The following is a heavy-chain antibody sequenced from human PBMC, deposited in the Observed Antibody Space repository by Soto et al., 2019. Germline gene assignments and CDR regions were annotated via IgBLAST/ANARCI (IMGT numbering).Heavy chain of an antibody. Sequence: SLKISCAASGFTFDDYAMHWVRQAPGKGLEWVSGISWNSGSIGYADSVKGRFTISRDNAKNSLYLQMNSLRAEDTALYYCAKDMPETAGTFDAFDIWGQGTMVTVSS. CDR1: GFTFDDYA. J-gene: IGHJ3*02. CDR2: ISWNSGSI. V-gene: IGHV3-9*01. D-gene: IGHD6-13*01. CDR3: AKDMPETAGTFDAFDI.